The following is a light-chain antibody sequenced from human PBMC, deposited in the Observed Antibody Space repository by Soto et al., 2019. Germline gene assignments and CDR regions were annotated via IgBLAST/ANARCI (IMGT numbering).Light chain of an antibody. V-gene: IGLV2-11*01. J-gene: IGLJ3*02. CDR3: CSYTGDWV. CDR1: ISDVGDYKF. Sequence: QSVVTQPRSLSGSPGQPGSISCTGPISDVGDYKFVSWHQQHPGRPPTLLIYDVSKRPSGVPDRFSGFKSGNTASLTISGLQAEDEADYFCCSYTGDWVFGGGTKVTVL. CDR2: DVS.